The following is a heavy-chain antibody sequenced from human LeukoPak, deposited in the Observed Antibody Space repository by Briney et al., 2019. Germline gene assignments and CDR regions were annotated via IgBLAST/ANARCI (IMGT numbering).Heavy chain of an antibody. D-gene: IGHD6-13*01. CDR3: TREGIAAAGTVGDY. Sequence: ASVKVSCKASGYTFTGYYMHWVRQAPGQGLEWMGWINPNSGGTNYAQTFQGRVTMTRDTSISTAYMELSRLRSDDTAVYYCTREGIAAAGTVGDYWGQGTLVTVSS. V-gene: IGHV1-2*02. J-gene: IGHJ4*02. CDR2: INPNSGGT. CDR1: GYTFTGYY.